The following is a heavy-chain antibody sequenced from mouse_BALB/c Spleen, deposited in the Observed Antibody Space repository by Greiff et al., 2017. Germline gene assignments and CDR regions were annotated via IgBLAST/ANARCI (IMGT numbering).Heavy chain of an antibody. CDR2: INPSTGYT. CDR1: GYTFTSYW. V-gene: IGHV1-7*01. J-gene: IGHJ4*01. CDR3: ARSNYAMDY. Sequence: VQLQQSGAELAKPGASVKMSCKASGYTFTSYWMHWVKQRPGQGLEWIGYINPSTGYTEYNQKFKDKATLTADKSSSTAYMQLSSLTSEDSAVYYCARSNYAMDYWGQGTSVTVSS.